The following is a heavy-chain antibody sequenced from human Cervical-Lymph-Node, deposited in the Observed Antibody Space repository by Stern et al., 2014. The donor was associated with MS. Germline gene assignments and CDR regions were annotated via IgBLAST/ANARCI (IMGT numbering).Heavy chain of an antibody. CDR3: ARDRSAAAATRWFDP. CDR2: INPSGGST. Sequence: QVQLGQSGAEVKKPGASVKVSCKASGYTFTSYYMHWVRQAPGQGLEWMGIINPSGGSTSYAQKFQGRVTMTRDTSTSTVYMELSSLRSEDTAVYYCARDRSAAAATRWFDPWGQGTLVTVSS. CDR1: GYTFTSYY. J-gene: IGHJ5*02. V-gene: IGHV1-46*01. D-gene: IGHD6-13*01.